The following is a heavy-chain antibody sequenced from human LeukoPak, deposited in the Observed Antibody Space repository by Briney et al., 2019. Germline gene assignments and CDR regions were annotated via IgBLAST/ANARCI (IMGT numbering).Heavy chain of an antibody. Sequence: GGSLRLSCAASGFTFSSYGMSWVRQAPGKGLEWVSAISGGGGSTYYADSVKGRFTISRDNSKNTLHLQMNSLRVEDTAVYYCAKDLSPYSTGWYIYYYYYMDVWGKGTTVTISS. D-gene: IGHD6-19*01. CDR1: GFTFSSYG. CDR2: ISGGGGST. CDR3: AKDLSPYSTGWYIYYYYYMDV. J-gene: IGHJ6*03. V-gene: IGHV3-23*01.